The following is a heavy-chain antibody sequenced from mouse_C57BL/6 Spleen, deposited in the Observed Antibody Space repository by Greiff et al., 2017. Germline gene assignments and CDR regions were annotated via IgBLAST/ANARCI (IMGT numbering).Heavy chain of an antibody. CDR2: ISGGGGNT. CDR3: ARHKDFYYAMDY. J-gene: IGHJ4*01. CDR1: GFTFSSYT. Sequence: EVKLVESGGGLVKPGGSLKLSCAASGFTFSSYTMSCVRQTPEKRLEWVATISGGGGNTYYPDSVQGRFTISRDNAKNTLYLQMSSLRSEDTALFYCARHKDFYYAMDYWGQGTSVTVSS. V-gene: IGHV5-9*01.